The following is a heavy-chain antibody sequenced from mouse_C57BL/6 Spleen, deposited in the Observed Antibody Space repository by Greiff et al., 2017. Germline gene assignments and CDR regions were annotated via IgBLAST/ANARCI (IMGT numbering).Heavy chain of an antibody. CDR3: ARWGRDYDGFAY. Sequence: EVQLQQSGPELVKPGASVTISCKASGYSFTGYYMNWVKQSPEKSLEWIGEINPSTGGTTYNQKFKAKATLTADKSSSTAYMQLKSLTSEDSAVYYGARWGRDYDGFAYWGQGTLVTVSA. V-gene: IGHV1-42*01. CDR1: GYSFTGYY. CDR2: INPSTGGT. J-gene: IGHJ3*01. D-gene: IGHD2-4*01.